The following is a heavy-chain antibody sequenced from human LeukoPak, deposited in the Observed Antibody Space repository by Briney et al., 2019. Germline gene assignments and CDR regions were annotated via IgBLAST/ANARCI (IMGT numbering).Heavy chain of an antibody. D-gene: IGHD1-26*01. Sequence: ASVKVSCKVSGYTRTQLSIHWVRQVPGKGLEWMGGFDPKDGQSIYAQRFQGRVTMTEDTATGTAYMALSSLRSEDTAKYYCATAKTYGGNHYVFDFWGQGTPVTVSS. CDR1: GYTRTQLS. V-gene: IGHV1-24*01. J-gene: IGHJ4*02. CDR2: FDPKDGQS. CDR3: ATAKTYGGNHYVFDF.